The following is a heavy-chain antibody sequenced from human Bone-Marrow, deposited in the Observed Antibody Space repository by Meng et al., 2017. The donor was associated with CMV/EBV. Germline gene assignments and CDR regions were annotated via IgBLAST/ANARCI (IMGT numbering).Heavy chain of an antibody. V-gene: IGHV3-20*04. D-gene: IGHD3-10*01. Sequence: GGSLRLSCAASGFRFDDYGMGWVRQAPGKGLEWVSGNNWNGGSTGYADSVQGRFTISRDNAKTSLYLQMNSLRAEDTALYYCARDRGAGSYYNGYYYGVDVWGQGTTVTVAS. CDR3: ARDRGAGSYYNGYYYGVDV. CDR1: GFRFDDYG. J-gene: IGHJ6*02. CDR2: NNWNGGST.